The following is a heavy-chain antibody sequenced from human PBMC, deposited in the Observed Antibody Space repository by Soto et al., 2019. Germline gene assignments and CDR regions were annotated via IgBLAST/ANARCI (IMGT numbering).Heavy chain of an antibody. CDR3: ARQRDYGGSFQAWLYL. CDR1: GGYTSSSSYN. Sequence: SETRSLTCTVSGGYTSSSSYNWGWIRPAPGKGLWWIGSMYYIVITYYSPSLTSRVTLSVDTSKNQLALKVSSVTAADTAVYYCARQRDYGGSFQAWLYLRGQGTPVTVS. D-gene: IGHD2-15*01. CDR2: MYYIVIT. V-gene: IGHV4-39*01. J-gene: IGHJ4*02.